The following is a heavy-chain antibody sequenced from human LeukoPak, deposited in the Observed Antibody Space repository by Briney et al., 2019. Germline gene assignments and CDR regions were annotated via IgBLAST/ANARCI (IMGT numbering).Heavy chain of an antibody. Sequence: GGSLRLSCAASGFTFDDYAMHWVRQAPGKGLEWVSGISWNSGGIGYADSVKGRFTISRDNAKNSLYLQMNSLRAEDTALYYCAKDIRPFVGLRLGELSPDAFDIWGQGTMVTVSS. CDR3: AKDIRPFVGLRLGELSPDAFDI. CDR2: ISWNSGGI. V-gene: IGHV3-9*01. J-gene: IGHJ3*02. D-gene: IGHD3-16*02. CDR1: GFTFDDYA.